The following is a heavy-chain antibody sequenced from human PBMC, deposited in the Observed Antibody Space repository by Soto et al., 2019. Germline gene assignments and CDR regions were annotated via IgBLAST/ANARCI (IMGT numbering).Heavy chain of an antibody. CDR3: SFAPDWTFPRTID. V-gene: IGHV1-69*13. CDR1: GGMFYSSA. Sequence: SVKVSCKASGGMFYSSAINWVRQAPGQGLEWMGGIVPMNGSPKYAQEFLGRVTISADASATTAYMDLSGLKSEDTAVYYCSFAPDWTFPRTIDWGRGTQVTVSS. J-gene: IGHJ4*02. CDR2: IVPMNGSP. D-gene: IGHD3-9*01.